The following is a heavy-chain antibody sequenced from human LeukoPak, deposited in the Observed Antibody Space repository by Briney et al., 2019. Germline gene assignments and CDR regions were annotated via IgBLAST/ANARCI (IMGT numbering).Heavy chain of an antibody. CDR3: ARRRVVTSSFDY. CDR1: GGSFSGYY. Sequence: SETLSLTCAVYGGSFSGYYWSWIRQPPGQGLEWIGEINHSGSTNYNPSLKSRVTISVDTSKNQFSLKLSSVTAADTAVYYCARRRVVTSSFDYWGQRTLVT. D-gene: IGHD2-21*02. J-gene: IGHJ4*02. CDR2: INHSGST. V-gene: IGHV4-34*01.